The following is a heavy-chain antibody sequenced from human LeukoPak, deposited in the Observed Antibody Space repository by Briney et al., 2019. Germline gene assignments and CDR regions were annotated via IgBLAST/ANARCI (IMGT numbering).Heavy chain of an antibody. CDR2: FYYSGST. CDR3: ARGDCSGGTCYPDY. V-gene: IGHV4-59*01. CDR1: GDSISSYY. Sequence: KSSETLSLTCTVSGDSISSYYWNWIRQPPGKGLEWIGFFYYSGSTNYNPSLNSRVTTSVDTSKNQFSLKLTSVTAADTAVYFCARGDCSGGTCYPDYWGQGTLVTVSS. D-gene: IGHD2-15*01. J-gene: IGHJ4*02.